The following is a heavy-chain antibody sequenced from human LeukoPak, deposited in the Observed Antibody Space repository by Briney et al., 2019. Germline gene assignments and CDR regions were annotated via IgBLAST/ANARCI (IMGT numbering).Heavy chain of an antibody. V-gene: IGHV3-7*01. CDR2: IKQDGSEK. Sequence: PGGSLRLSCAASGSTFSSYWMSWVRQAPGKGLEWVANIKQDGSEKYYVDSVKGRFTISRDNAKNSLYLQMNSLRAEDTAVYYCARDEGLDLAAAGPKGWFDPWGQGTLVTVSS. CDR1: GSTFSSYW. J-gene: IGHJ5*02. CDR3: ARDEGLDLAAAGPKGWFDP. D-gene: IGHD6-13*01.